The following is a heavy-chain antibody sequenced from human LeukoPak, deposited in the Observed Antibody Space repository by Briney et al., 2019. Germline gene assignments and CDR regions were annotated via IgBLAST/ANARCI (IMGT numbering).Heavy chain of an antibody. CDR3: ARRARYGGFLIDY. CDR2: IYYSGST. V-gene: IGHV4-59*08. D-gene: IGHD1-26*01. CDR1: GASISSYY. Sequence: SETLSLTCTVSGASISSYYWSWIRQPPGKGLEWIGYIYYSGSTNYNPSLRSRVTISVDTSKNQFSLKLSSVTAADTAVYYCARRARYGGFLIDYWGQGTLVTVSS. J-gene: IGHJ4*02.